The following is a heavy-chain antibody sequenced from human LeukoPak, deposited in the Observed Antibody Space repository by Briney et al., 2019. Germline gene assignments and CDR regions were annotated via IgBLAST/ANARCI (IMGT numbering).Heavy chain of an antibody. V-gene: IGHV3-30*04. Sequence: GGSLRLSCAASGFTFSSYAMHWVRQAPGKGLEWVAVISYDGSNKYYADSVKGRFTISRDNSKNTLYLQMNSLRAEDTAVYYCAREAGSGSYYFDYWGQETLVTVSS. CDR2: ISYDGSNK. D-gene: IGHD1-26*01. CDR3: AREAGSGSYYFDY. CDR1: GFTFSSYA. J-gene: IGHJ4*02.